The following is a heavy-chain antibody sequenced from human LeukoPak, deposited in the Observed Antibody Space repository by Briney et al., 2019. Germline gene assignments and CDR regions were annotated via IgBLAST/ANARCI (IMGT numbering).Heavy chain of an antibody. Sequence: MAGGSLRLSCAASGFTFSSYSMNWVRQAPGEGLEWVSSISSSSSYIYYADSVKGRFTISRDNAKNSLYLQMNSLRAEDTAVYYCAKHESGSHYYDSSGPFQHWGQGTLVTVSS. CDR1: GFTFSSYS. CDR2: ISSSSSYI. CDR3: AKHESGSHYYDSSGPFQH. V-gene: IGHV3-21*01. D-gene: IGHD3-22*01. J-gene: IGHJ1*01.